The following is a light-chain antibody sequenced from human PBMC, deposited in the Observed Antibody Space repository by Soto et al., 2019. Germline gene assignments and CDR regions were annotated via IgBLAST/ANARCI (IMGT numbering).Light chain of an antibody. Sequence: DIVMTQSPANLSVSPGERASLSCRASQSVSSNFAWYQQKPGQAPRLLIYGASTRATGIPARFSGSGSGTEFTLTISSLQSEDFAVYYCQQYNNWPPITFGQGTRLEIK. CDR2: GAS. V-gene: IGKV3-15*01. CDR3: QQYNNWPPIT. J-gene: IGKJ5*01. CDR1: QSVSSN.